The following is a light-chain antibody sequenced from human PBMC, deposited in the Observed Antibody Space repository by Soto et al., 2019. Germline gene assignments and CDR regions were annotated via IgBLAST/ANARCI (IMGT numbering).Light chain of an antibody. CDR3: SAWDASLNGYV. Sequence: QSVLTQPASVSGSPGQSITISCTGTSSDVGGYNYVSWYQQHPGKAPKLLIYSVCNRPSGVSNRFSGSKSGTSASLAISGLQSEDEADYYCSAWDASLNGYVFGTGTKVTVL. J-gene: IGLJ1*01. V-gene: IGLV2-14*01. CDR2: SVC. CDR1: SSDVGGYNY.